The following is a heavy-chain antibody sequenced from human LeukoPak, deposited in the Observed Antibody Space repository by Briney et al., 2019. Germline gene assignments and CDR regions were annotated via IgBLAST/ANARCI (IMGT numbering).Heavy chain of an antibody. V-gene: IGHV1-2*02. D-gene: IGHD3-10*01. CDR2: IDPNSGGT. CDR3: ARDGKDIMVWGVIDYGMDV. Sequence: GASVKVSCKASGYTLTGYYMHWVRQAPGQGLEWMGWIDPNSGGTNYAQKFQGRVTMTRDTSISTAYMELSRLRSDDTAVYYCARDGKDIMVWGVIDYGMDVWGQGTTVTVSS. J-gene: IGHJ6*02. CDR1: GYTLTGYY.